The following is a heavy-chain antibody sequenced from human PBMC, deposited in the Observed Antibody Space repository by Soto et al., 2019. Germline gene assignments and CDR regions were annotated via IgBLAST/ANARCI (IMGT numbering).Heavy chain of an antibody. Sequence: GASVKVSCKASGYTFTSYDINWVRQATGQGLEWMGWMNPNSGNTGYAQKFQGRVTMTRNTSISTAYMELSSLRSEDTAVYYCARVNRGVITTQYYYYMDVWGKGTTVTVSS. V-gene: IGHV1-8*01. D-gene: IGHD3-10*01. CDR1: GYTFTSYD. CDR3: ARVNRGVITTQYYYYMDV. CDR2: MNPNSGNT. J-gene: IGHJ6*03.